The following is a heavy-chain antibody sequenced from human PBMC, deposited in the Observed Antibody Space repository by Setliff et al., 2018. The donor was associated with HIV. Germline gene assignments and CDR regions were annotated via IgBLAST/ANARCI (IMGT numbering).Heavy chain of an antibody. D-gene: IGHD3-3*01. J-gene: IGHJ5*02. CDR1: GDSINTPFW. CDR2: VTNTGDT. CDR3: AKGSGPPWFDP. Sequence: SETLSLTCTVSGDSINTPFWWSWIRQPAGKGLEWIGRVTNTGDTSYNPSLRSRVTISMDTSKNLFSLKLTSVTAADTAVYFCAKGSGPPWFDPWGQGTLVTSPQ. V-gene: IGHV4-4*07.